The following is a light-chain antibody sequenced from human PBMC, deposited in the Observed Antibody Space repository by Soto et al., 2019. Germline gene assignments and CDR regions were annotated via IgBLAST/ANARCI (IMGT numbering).Light chain of an antibody. CDR3: HQYDNTPQT. CDR1: QSMKRRY. J-gene: IGKJ2*01. Sequence: EIVLMQSPGTLSLSPGERATLFCRASQSMKRRYLAWYQQKPGQAPRVLIYAASNRATGIPDRFSGSGSGTDFSLTISRLEPEDFAVYYWHQYDNTPQTFGQGTKVEIK. V-gene: IGKV3-20*01. CDR2: AAS.